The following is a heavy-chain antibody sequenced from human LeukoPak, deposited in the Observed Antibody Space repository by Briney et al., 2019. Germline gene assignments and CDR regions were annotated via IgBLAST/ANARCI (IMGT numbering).Heavy chain of an antibody. CDR2: INPNSGGT. D-gene: IGHD3-22*01. CDR3: ARGPRYYDSSGYYYEDY. Sequence: ASVKVSCKASGYTFTGYYMHWVRQAPGQGLEWMGRINPNSGGTNYAQKFQGRVTMTRDTSISTAYMELSSLRSEDTAVYYCARGPRYYDSSGYYYEDYWGQGTLVTVSS. V-gene: IGHV1-2*06. CDR1: GYTFTGYY. J-gene: IGHJ4*02.